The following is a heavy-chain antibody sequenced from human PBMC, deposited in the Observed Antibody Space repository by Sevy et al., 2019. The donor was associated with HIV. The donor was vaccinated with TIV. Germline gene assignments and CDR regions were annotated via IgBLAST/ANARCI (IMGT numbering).Heavy chain of an antibody. CDR3: ARGVTIFGLVRHYFDY. D-gene: IGHD3-3*01. J-gene: IGHJ4*02. CDR2: IYSDGST. V-gene: IGHV3-66*01. Sequence: GGSLRLSCAASGFSVNSNYMTWVRQAPGKGLDWVSIIYSDGSTKYEDALKGRFTISRDNSRNTMYLQRSSLKVEDTAVYYYARGVTIFGLVRHYFDYWGQGTLVTVSS. CDR1: GFSVNSNY.